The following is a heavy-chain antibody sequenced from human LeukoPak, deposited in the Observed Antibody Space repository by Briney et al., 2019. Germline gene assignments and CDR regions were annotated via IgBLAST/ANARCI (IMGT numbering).Heavy chain of an antibody. D-gene: IGHD3-10*01. CDR3: ARHYMGSYYNHGLDY. CDR1: GGSISSYY. Sequence: SETLSLTCTVSGGSISSYYWSWIRQPPGKGLEWIGYIYYSGTTYYNPSLKSRVTISVDTSKSQFSLRLSSATAADTAVYYCARHYMGSYYNHGLDYWGQGTVVTVSS. V-gene: IGHV4-59*08. CDR2: IYYSGTT. J-gene: IGHJ4*02.